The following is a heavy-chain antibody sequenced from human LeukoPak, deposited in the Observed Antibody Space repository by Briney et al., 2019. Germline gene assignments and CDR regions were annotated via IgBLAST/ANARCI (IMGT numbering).Heavy chain of an antibody. CDR1: GGSFSGYY. J-gene: IGHJ3*02. D-gene: IGHD7-27*01. V-gene: IGHV4-34*01. CDR3: ATETGDLAFDI. Sequence: SETLSLTCAVYGGSFSGYYWSWIRQPPGKGLGWIGEINHSGSTNYNPSLKSRVTISVDTSKNQFSLKLSSVTAADTAVYYCATETGDLAFDIWGQGTMVTVSS. CDR2: INHSGST.